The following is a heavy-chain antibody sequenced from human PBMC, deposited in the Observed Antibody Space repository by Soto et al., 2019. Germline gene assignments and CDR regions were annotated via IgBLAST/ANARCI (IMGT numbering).Heavy chain of an antibody. D-gene: IGHD6-13*01. CDR3: ASGHGYSNTWYPKG. V-gene: IGHV1-2*02. CDR1: GYDFIIYY. CDR2: INPKSGGT. Sequence: ASVKVPCKASGYDFIIYYIYWVRQAPGQGLEWMGWINPKSGGTQFAQNFQGRVTMTRDTSIATAYMELNSLTSVDTAMYFCASGHGYSNTWYPKGWGQGTMVTVYS. J-gene: IGHJ4*02.